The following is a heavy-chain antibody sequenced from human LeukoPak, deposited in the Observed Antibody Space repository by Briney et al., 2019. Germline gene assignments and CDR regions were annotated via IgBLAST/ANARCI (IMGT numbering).Heavy chain of an antibody. CDR2: TYYSGST. J-gene: IGHJ6*03. CDR3: AGSSHIAAAGTGPYYYYYYMDV. Sequence: SETLSLTCTVSGGSISSYYWSWIRQPPGKGLEWIGYTYYSGSTNYNPSLKSRVTISVDTSKNQFSLKLSSVTAADTAVYYCAGSSHIAAAGTGPYYYYYYMDVWGKGTTVTVSS. CDR1: GGSISSYY. V-gene: IGHV4-59*01. D-gene: IGHD6-13*01.